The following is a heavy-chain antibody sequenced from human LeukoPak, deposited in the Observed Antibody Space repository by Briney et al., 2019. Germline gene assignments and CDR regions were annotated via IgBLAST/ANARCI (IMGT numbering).Heavy chain of an antibody. D-gene: IGHD3-10*01. V-gene: IGHV3-30*18. CDR1: GFTFSSYS. Sequence: GGSLRLSCAASGFTFSSYSMNWVRQAPGKGLEWVAVISYDGSNKYYADSVKGRFTISRDNSKNTLYLQMNSLRAEDTAVYYCAKGRRDYYGSGTHYYMDVWGKGTTVTISS. J-gene: IGHJ6*03. CDR2: ISYDGSNK. CDR3: AKGRRDYYGSGTHYYMDV.